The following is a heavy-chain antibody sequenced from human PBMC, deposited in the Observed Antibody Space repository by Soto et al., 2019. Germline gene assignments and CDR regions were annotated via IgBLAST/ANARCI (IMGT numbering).Heavy chain of an antibody. V-gene: IGHV3-30*14. CDR1: ELVLRSIA. Sequence: QVQLVESGGGWVHPGGSLKLPVEPPELVLRSIAMNWVRQAPGKGLGWVAVTPCVGGKIFYGDSVKGRFTISRDNSKNTLSVEMASLRAEDTAVYYCAREPETVGRGRGIDVWGQGTTVTVSS. D-gene: IGHD1-1*01. CDR2: TPCVGGKI. CDR3: AREPETVGRGRGIDV. J-gene: IGHJ6*02.